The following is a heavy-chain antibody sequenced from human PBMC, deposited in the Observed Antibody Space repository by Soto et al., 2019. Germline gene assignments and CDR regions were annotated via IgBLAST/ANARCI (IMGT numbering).Heavy chain of an antibody. Sequence: GGSLRLSCAASGFTFSSYGMHWVRQAPGKGLEWVAVISYDGTNNYYTESVKGRFTISRDNSKNTLFLQMNSLRAEDTAVYYCARALDFWSAYFDYWGQGSLVTVS. CDR3: ARALDFWSAYFDY. V-gene: IGHV3-30*03. CDR2: ISYDGTNN. D-gene: IGHD3-3*01. CDR1: GFTFSSYG. J-gene: IGHJ4*02.